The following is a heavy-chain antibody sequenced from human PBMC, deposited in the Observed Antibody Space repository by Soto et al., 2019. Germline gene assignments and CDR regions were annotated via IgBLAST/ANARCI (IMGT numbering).Heavy chain of an antibody. D-gene: IGHD6-13*01. CDR3: AKSSPYGGYSSPIPFAY. CDR2: IYSGGST. V-gene: IGHV3-53*01. Sequence: EVQLVESGGGLIQPGGSLRLSCAASGFTVSSNYMSWVRQAPGKGLEWVSVIYSGGSTYYADSVKGRFTISRDNSKNTLYLQMNSLRAADTAVYYCAKSSPYGGYSSPIPFAYWGQGTLVTVSS. J-gene: IGHJ4*02. CDR1: GFTVSSNY.